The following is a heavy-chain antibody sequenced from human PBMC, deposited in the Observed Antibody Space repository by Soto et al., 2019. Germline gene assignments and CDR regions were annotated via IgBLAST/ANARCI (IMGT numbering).Heavy chain of an antibody. Sequence: GGSLRLSCAASGFTFSSYGMHWVRQAPGKGLEWVAVIWYDGSNKYYADSVKGRFTISRDNSKNTLYLQMNSLRAEDTAVYYCAREGGYYYDSSGYYYFDYWGQGTLVTVSS. CDR3: AREGGYYYDSSGYYYFDY. D-gene: IGHD3-22*01. CDR2: IWYDGSNK. V-gene: IGHV3-33*01. J-gene: IGHJ4*02. CDR1: GFTFSSYG.